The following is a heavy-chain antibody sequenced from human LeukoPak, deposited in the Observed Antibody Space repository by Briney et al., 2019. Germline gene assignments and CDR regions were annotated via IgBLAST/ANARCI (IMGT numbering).Heavy chain of an antibody. J-gene: IGHJ5*02. D-gene: IGHD5-24*01. V-gene: IGHV4-4*07. CDR1: GGSITSYY. CDR3: ARRDDWFDP. Sequence: SETLSLTCSVSGGSITSYYWSWIRQPAGKGLEWIGRVYTSGSTNYNPSLKSRVTMSVDTSKNQVSLKLSSVTAADTAVYYCARRDDWFDPWGQRTLVTVSS. CDR2: VYTSGST.